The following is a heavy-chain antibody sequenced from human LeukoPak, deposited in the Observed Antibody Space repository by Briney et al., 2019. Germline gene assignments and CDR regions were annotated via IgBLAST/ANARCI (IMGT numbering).Heavy chain of an antibody. CDR3: ARDRGSDADYYASGTYYN. D-gene: IGHD3-10*01. CDR1: GFTFNNYA. J-gene: IGHJ4*02. CDR2: ISYGGSKK. V-gene: IGHV3-30*04. Sequence: PGRSLRLSCTASGFTFNNYAMHWVRQAPGKGLGWVAAISYGGSKKFYADSVKGRFTISRDNSRDTLYLQMNSLRGEDTALYYCARDRGSDADYYASGTYYNWGQGTLVSVSS.